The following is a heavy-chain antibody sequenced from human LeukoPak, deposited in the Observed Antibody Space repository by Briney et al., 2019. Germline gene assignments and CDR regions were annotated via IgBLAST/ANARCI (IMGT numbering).Heavy chain of an antibody. CDR1: GFTLSSYW. Sequence: GGSLRLSCAASGFTLSSYWLHCVRQAPGKGLVWVSRISDADGSITDYADSVRGRFTISRDTAKNTLYLEMNSLGAEDTAVYYCARDLSGYSDYWGQGTLVTVSS. CDR3: ARDLSGYSDY. CDR2: ISDADGSIT. V-gene: IGHV3-74*01. D-gene: IGHD2-15*01. J-gene: IGHJ4*02.